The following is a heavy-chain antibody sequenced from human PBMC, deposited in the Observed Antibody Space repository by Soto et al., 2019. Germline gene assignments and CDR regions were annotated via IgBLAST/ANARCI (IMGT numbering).Heavy chain of an antibody. Sequence: PGGSLRLSCAASGFTFSSYAMTWVRQAPGKGLEWVSAISGSGGSTYYADSVKGRFTISRDNSKNTLYLEMNSLRAEDTAVYYCAKGRFSSSSPDALDYWGQGTLVTVSS. CDR3: AKGRFSSSSPDALDY. J-gene: IGHJ4*02. CDR1: GFTFSSYA. D-gene: IGHD6-6*01. CDR2: ISGSGGST. V-gene: IGHV3-23*01.